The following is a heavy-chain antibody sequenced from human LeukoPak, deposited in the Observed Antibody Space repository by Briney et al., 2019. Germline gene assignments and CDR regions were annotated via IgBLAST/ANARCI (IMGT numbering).Heavy chain of an antibody. CDR3: AKDTGSGSPSMHAFDI. CDR2: ISWNSGSI. V-gene: IGHV3-9*01. Sequence: GRSLRLSCAASGFTFDDYAMHWVRQAPGKGLEWVSGISWNSGSIGYAGSVKGRFTISRDNAKNSLSLQMNSLRAEDTALYFCAKDTGSGSPSMHAFDIWGQGTMVTISS. J-gene: IGHJ3*02. D-gene: IGHD3-10*01. CDR1: GFTFDDYA.